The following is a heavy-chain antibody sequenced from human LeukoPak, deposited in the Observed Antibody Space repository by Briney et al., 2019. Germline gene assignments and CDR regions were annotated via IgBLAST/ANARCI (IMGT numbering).Heavy chain of an antibody. D-gene: IGHD3-10*01. CDR3: ATMVRGVIIPSY. J-gene: IGHJ4*02. Sequence: SETLSLTCTVSGGSISSSSYYWGWIRQPPGKELEWIGSIYYSGSTYYDPSLKSRVTTSVDTSKNQFSLKLSSVTAADTAVYYCATMVRGVIIPSYWGQGTLVTVSS. CDR1: GGSISSSSYY. CDR2: IYYSGST. V-gene: IGHV4-39*01.